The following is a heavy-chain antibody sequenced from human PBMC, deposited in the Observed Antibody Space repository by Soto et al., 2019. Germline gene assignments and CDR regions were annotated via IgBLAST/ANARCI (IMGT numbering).Heavy chain of an antibody. J-gene: IGHJ5*02. D-gene: IGHD1-7*01. CDR2: IYYSGRT. CDR1: GGSISSYY. Sequence: SETLSLTCTVSGGSISSYYWSWIRQPPGKGLEWIGYIYYSGRTNYNPSLKSRVTISVDTSKNQFSLKLSSVTAADTAVYYCARAYHWNYLGWFDPLGQGTLVTVSS. CDR3: ARAYHWNYLGWFDP. V-gene: IGHV4-59*01.